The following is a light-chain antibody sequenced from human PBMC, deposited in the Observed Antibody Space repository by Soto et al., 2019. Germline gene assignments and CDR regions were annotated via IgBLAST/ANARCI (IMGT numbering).Light chain of an antibody. CDR1: QSISSW. V-gene: IGKV1-5*03. Sequence: DIQMTQSPSTLSASVGDRVTITCLASQSISSWLAWYQQKPGKAPKLLIYKASTLKSGVPSRFSGSGSGTEFTLTISSLQPDDFATYYCQQLNSYPLPVGQGGRLAIK. CDR3: QQLNSYPLP. CDR2: KAS. J-gene: IGKJ5*01.